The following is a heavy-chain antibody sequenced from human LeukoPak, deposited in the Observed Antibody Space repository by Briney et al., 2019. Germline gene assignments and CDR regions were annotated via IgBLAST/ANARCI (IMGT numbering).Heavy chain of an antibody. V-gene: IGHV6-1*01. CDR2: TYYRSKWYN. Sequence: SQTLSLTCAISGDSVSSNSAAWNWIRQSPSRGLEWLGRTYYRSKWYNDYAVSVKSRITISPDASKNQFSLQLNSVTPEDTAVYYCARDRVISGSYALDYWGQGTLVTVSS. CDR3: ARDRVISGSYALDY. CDR1: GDSVSSNSAA. D-gene: IGHD1-26*01. J-gene: IGHJ4*02.